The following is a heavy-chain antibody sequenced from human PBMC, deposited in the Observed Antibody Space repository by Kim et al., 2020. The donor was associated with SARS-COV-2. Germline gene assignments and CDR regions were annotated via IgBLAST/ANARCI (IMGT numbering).Heavy chain of an antibody. Sequence: DSVKGRFTISRDNSKNTLYLQMNSLRAEDTAVYYCAKDLYSTGFYYFDYWGQGTLVTVSS. J-gene: IGHJ4*02. D-gene: IGHD6-19*01. V-gene: IGHV3-33*06. CDR3: AKDLYSTGFYYFDY.